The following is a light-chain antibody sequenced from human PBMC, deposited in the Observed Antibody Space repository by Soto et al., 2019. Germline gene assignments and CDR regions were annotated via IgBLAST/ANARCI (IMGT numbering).Light chain of an antibody. CDR2: DAF. CDR1: QSVSGSY. J-gene: IGKJ1*01. V-gene: IGKV3D-20*01. Sequence: ESVLTQSPATLSLSPGERATLSCGASQSVSGSYLAWYQQKPGLAPRLLMYDAFSRATGIPDRFSGSGSGTDFTLTISRLEPEDFAVYYCQHYGTSLRTFGQGTKVDIK. CDR3: QHYGTSLRT.